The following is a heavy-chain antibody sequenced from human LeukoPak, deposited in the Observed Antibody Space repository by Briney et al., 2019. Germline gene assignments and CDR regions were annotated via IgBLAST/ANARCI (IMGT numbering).Heavy chain of an antibody. D-gene: IGHD3-3*01. J-gene: IGHJ5*02. V-gene: IGHV1-18*01. Sequence: ASVKVSCKASGYTFTSYGISWVRQAPGQGLEWMGWISAYNGNTNYAQKLQGRVTMTTDTSTSTAYMELRSLRSDDTAVCYCARDITIFGVVISWFDPWGQGTLVTVSS. CDR3: ARDITIFGVVISWFDP. CDR1: GYTFTSYG. CDR2: ISAYNGNT.